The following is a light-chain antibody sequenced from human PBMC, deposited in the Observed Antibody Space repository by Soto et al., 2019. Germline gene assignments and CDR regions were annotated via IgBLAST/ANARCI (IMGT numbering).Light chain of an antibody. Sequence: EIVLTQSPGTLSLSPVERSTLSCRASQSVGSSLSWYQQKPGQAPRLLFYGASNRATAIPDRSSGSGFGTDFTLTITRLEPEDFAVYYCQQYGDSPQTFGPGTKGDIK. V-gene: IGKV3-20*01. J-gene: IGKJ1*01. CDR2: GAS. CDR1: QSVGSS. CDR3: QQYGDSPQT.